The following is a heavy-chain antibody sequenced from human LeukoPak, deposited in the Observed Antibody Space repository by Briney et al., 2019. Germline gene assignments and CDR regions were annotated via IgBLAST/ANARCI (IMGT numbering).Heavy chain of an antibody. CDR3: ARERPPRVVVVAATADGGFDP. J-gene: IGHJ5*02. Sequence: ASVKDSCKASGYTFTSYYMHWVRQAPGQGLEWMGIINPSGGSTIYAQKFQGRVTMTRDTSTSTVYMELSSLRSEDTAVYYCARERPPRVVVVAATADGGFDPWGQGTLVTVSS. D-gene: IGHD2-15*01. V-gene: IGHV1-46*01. CDR2: INPSGGST. CDR1: GYTFTSYY.